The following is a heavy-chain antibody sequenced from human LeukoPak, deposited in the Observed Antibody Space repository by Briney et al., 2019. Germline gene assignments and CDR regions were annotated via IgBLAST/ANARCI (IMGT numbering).Heavy chain of an antibody. D-gene: IGHD3-10*01. Sequence: PGGSLRLSCAASGFAFASFALSWVRQAPGKGLEWVSTITSSGGKTYYADSVKGRFTISRDNSKNTLYLQMNSLRAEDTAVFYCAKDFLRNMVLGFDYWGQGTLVTVSS. J-gene: IGHJ4*02. CDR2: ITSSGGKT. V-gene: IGHV3-23*01. CDR1: GFAFASFA. CDR3: AKDFLRNMVLGFDY.